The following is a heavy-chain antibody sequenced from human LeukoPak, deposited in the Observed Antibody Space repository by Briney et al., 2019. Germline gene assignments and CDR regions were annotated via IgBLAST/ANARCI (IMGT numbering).Heavy chain of an antibody. CDR2: IYSGGST. CDR3: ARAGRDGYNYADY. J-gene: IGHJ4*02. CDR1: GLTVSSNY. V-gene: IGHV3-53*01. D-gene: IGHD5-24*01. Sequence: HPGGSLRLSCAASGLTVSSNYMSWVRQAPGKGLEWVSVIYSGGSTYYADSVKGRFTISRDNSKNTLYLQMNSLRAEDTAVYYCARAGRDGYNYADYWGQGTLVTVSS.